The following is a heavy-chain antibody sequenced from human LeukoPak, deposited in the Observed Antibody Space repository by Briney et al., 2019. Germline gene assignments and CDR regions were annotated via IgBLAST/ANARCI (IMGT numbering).Heavy chain of an antibody. J-gene: IGHJ4*02. CDR3: AREGGPYRPLDY. CDR1: GGSITNTNY. Sequence: PSETLSLTCGVSGGSITNTNYWTWVRQPPGKGVEWIGGVNLQGSTNYNPSLMGRVAISVDTSENHISLQLTSVTAADTAVYYCAREGGPYRPLDYSGQGSLVTVSS. V-gene: IGHV4-4*02. CDR2: VNLQGST.